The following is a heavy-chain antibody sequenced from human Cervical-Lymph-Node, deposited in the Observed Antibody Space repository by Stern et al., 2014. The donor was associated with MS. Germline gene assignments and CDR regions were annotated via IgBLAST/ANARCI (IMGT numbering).Heavy chain of an antibody. CDR2: VWHDGSTH. CDR1: GFTFSSHG. CDR3: VRDVSDSTWYKDH. D-gene: IGHD6-13*01. Sequence: QVQLVQSGAGVVQPGRSLRLSCEASGFTFSSHGLHWVRQAPGTGLGWVRLVWHDGSTHDYADSQKGRFTVSRDNSKNTLTLQIDSLRAEDTAVYYCVRDVSDSTWYKDHWGQGTLVTVSS. J-gene: IGHJ4*02. V-gene: IGHV3-33*01.